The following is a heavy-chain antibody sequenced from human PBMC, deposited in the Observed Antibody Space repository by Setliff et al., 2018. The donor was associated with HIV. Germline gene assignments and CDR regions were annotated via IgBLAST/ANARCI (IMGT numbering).Heavy chain of an antibody. D-gene: IGHD2-8*02. Sequence: ASVKVSCKTSGYTFTTYSMHWVRQAPGRSLAWLGWINAGKGEKKYSQDLQDRITITSDTSANTAYMELSSLSSDDTAVYFCVRGALLAAFDFDHWGHGTLVTAPQ. CDR1: GYTFTTYS. CDR2: INAGKGEK. V-gene: IGHV1-3*01. J-gene: IGHJ4*01. CDR3: VRGALLAAFDFDH.